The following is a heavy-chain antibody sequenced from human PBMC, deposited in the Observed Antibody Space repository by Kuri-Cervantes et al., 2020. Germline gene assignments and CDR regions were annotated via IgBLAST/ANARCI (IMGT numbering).Heavy chain of an antibody. Sequence: GESLKISCAASGFSFSTYSMCWVRQAPGKGLEWVSSISSSSTYIYYAESVKGRFTVSRDNAKNSLYLQMNSLRAEDTAVYYCAREGLEHGAWFGELFGIDYWGQGTLVTVSS. CDR2: ISSSSTYI. J-gene: IGHJ4*02. CDR3: AREGLEHGAWFGELFGIDY. CDR1: GFSFSTYS. V-gene: IGHV3-21*01. D-gene: IGHD3-10*01.